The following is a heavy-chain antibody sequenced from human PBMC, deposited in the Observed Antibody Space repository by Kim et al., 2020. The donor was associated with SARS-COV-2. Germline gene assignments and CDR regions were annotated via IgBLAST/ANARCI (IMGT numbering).Heavy chain of an antibody. CDR3: ARHRQYSSGYFDY. J-gene: IGHJ4*02. D-gene: IGHD6-25*01. CDR2: IYYSGSN. V-gene: IGHV4-59*08. CDR1: GGSISSYY. Sequence: SETLSLTCTVSGGSISSYYWSWIRQPPGKGLEWIGYIYYSGSNNYNPSLKSRVTISVDTSKNQFSLKLSSVTAADTAVYYCARHRQYSSGYFDYCGQGTPVTVSS.